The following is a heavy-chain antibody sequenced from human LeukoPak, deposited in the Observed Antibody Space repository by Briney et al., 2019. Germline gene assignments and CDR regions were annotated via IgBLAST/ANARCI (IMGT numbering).Heavy chain of an antibody. V-gene: IGHV1-3*01. CDR2: INAGNGNT. D-gene: IGHD6-19*01. Sequence: VASVKVSCKASGYPFTSYAIHWLRQAPGQRLEWMGWINAGNGNTKYSQKLQGRVTITRDTSASTAYMELSSLRSEDTAVYYCARPYSSGWLGDFQHWGQGTLVTVSS. CDR3: ARPYSSGWLGDFQH. CDR1: GYPFTSYA. J-gene: IGHJ1*01.